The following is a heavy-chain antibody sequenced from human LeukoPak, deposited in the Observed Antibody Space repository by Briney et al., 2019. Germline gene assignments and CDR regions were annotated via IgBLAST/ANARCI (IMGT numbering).Heavy chain of an antibody. D-gene: IGHD3-22*01. CDR3: ARESYYYDSSGPRDAFDI. Sequence: ASVKVSCKASGYTFTGYYMHWVRQAPGQGLEWMGWINPNSGGTNYAQKFRGRVTMTRDTSISTAYMELSRLRSDDTAVYYCARESYYYDSSGPRDAFDIWGQGTMVTVSS. CDR2: INPNSGGT. J-gene: IGHJ3*02. V-gene: IGHV1-2*02. CDR1: GYTFTGYY.